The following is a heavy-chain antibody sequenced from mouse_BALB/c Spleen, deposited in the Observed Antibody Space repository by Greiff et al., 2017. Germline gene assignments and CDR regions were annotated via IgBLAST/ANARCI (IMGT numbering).Heavy chain of an antibody. V-gene: IGHV5-6-5*01. CDR2: ISSGGST. Sequence: EVQRVESGGGLVKPGGSLKLSCAASGFTFSSYAMSWVRQTPEKRLEWVASISSGGSTYYPDSVKGRFTISRDNARNILYLQMSSLRSEDTAMYYCARRTTGAMDYWGQGTSVTVSS. CDR3: ARRTTGAMDY. J-gene: IGHJ4*01. CDR1: GFTFSSYA.